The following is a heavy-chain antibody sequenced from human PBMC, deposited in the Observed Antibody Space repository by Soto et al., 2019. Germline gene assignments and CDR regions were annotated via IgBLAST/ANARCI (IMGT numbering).Heavy chain of an antibody. J-gene: IGHJ4*02. V-gene: IGHV1-46*01. Sequence: SVKVSCKASGNSFTTYYMHWVRQSPGQGLEWMGIINPSGGRTTYAQKFQGRVTMTRDTSTSTFHMELSSLTSEDTAVYYCAGLYHYDSSGYYDYWGQGTLVTVSS. CDR3: AGLYHYDSSGYYDY. CDR2: INPSGGRT. CDR1: GNSFTTYY. D-gene: IGHD3-22*01.